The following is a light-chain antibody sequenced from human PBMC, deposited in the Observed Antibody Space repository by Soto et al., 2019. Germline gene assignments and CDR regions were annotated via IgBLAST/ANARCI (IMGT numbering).Light chain of an antibody. V-gene: IGKV3-15*01. CDR2: GAS. J-gene: IGKJ4*01. Sequence: EVVMTQSPATLSVSPGERVTFSCRASQSVTTNLAWYQHKPGQSPRLLISGASTGASGIPPRFSGSGSGTEFTLTIDRLQSADFAVYYCQQYGSSALTFGGGTKVEIK. CDR1: QSVTTN. CDR3: QQYGSSALT.